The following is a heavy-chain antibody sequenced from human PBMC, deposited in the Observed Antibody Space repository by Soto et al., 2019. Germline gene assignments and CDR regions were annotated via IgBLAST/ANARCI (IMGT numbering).Heavy chain of an antibody. CDR1: GDSISSHY. V-gene: IGHV4-59*11. CDR2: GST. CDR3: ARVSTSASGSYYTLDY. D-gene: IGHD3-10*01. Sequence: SETLSLTCTVFGDSISSHYWSWIRQPPGKGLEWIGFGSTKYNPSLKSRISISVDTSKNQFSLNLTSATAADTAVYYCARVSTSASGSYYTLDYWGQGTLVTVSS. J-gene: IGHJ4*02.